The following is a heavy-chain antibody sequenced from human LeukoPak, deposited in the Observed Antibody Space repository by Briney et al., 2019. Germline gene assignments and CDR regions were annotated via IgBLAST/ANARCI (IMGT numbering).Heavy chain of an antibody. CDR3: ARAFTYYYDSSGQSFDY. J-gene: IGHJ4*02. CDR2: IHYGGNT. D-gene: IGHD3-22*01. V-gene: IGHV4-39*01. Sequence: PSETLSLTCLVSGGSIMSSSYYWAWIRQPPGEGLEWIGSIHYGGNTRYNPSLKSRVTISIDTSKNQFSLNVNSLTAADTAVYHCARAFTYYYDSSGQSFDYWGQGTLVTVSS. CDR1: GGSIMSSSYY.